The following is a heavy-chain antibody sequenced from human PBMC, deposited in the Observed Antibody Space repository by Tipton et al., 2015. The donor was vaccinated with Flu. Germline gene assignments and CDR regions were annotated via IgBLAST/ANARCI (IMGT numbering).Heavy chain of an antibody. D-gene: IGHD3-10*01. CDR2: IRSKAYGGIT. Sequence: SLRLSCPASGFTFGDYAMSWVRQAPGKGLEWVGFIRSKAYGGITEYAASVKGRFTISRDDSKSIAYLQMNSLKTEDTAVYYCTRDNTMVRGVIGYWGQGTLVTVSS. CDR1: GFTFGDYA. V-gene: IGHV3-49*04. CDR3: TRDNTMVRGVIGY. J-gene: IGHJ4*02.